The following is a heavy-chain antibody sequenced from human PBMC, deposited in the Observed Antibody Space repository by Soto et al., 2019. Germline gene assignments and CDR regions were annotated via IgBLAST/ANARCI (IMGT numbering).Heavy chain of an antibody. CDR2: IYYSGST. CDR3: ARLERDEGWFDP. CDR1: GGSISSSSYY. D-gene: IGHD6-25*01. V-gene: IGHV4-39*01. Sequence: KTSETLSLTCTVSGGSISSSSYYWGWIRQPPGKGLEWIGSIYYSGSTYYNPSLKSRVTISVDTSKNQFSLKLSSVTAADTAVYYCARLERDEGWFDPRGQGTLVTVSS. J-gene: IGHJ5*02.